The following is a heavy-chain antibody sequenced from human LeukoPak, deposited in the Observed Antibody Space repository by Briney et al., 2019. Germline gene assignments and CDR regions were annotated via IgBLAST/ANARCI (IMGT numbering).Heavy chain of an antibody. V-gene: IGHV4-34*01. CDR1: GGSFSGYY. CDR3: ARGREWLVHFYYYYYMDV. CDR2: INHSGST. J-gene: IGHJ6*03. Sequence: PSETLSLTCAVSGGSFSGYYWSWIRQPPGKGLEWIGEINHSGSTNYNPSLKSRVTISADTSKNQFSLKLSSVTAADTAVYYCARGREWLVHFYYYYYMDVWGKGTTVTVSS. D-gene: IGHD6-19*01.